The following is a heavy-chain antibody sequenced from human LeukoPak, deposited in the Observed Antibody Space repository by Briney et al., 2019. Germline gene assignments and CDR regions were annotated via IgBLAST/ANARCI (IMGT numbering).Heavy chain of an antibody. D-gene: IGHD6-13*01. V-gene: IGHV4-59*02. CDR2: IYYSGST. CDR1: GGSVSSHY. J-gene: IGHJ6*02. CDR3: ARGGETSSWSLYYGVDV. Sequence: SETLSLTCTVSGGSVSSHYWSWIRQPPRQPPGKGLEWIGYIYYSGSTNYNPSLKSRVTISIDTSKNQFSLKLSSVTAADTAVYYCARGGETSSWSLYYGVDVWGQGTTVTVSS.